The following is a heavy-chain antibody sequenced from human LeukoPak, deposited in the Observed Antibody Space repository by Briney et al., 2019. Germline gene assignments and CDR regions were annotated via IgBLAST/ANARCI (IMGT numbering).Heavy chain of an antibody. CDR2: IYYSGST. V-gene: IGHV4-39*07. J-gene: IGHJ5*02. Sequence: SETLSLTCTVSGGSISSSSYYWGWIRQPPGKGLEWIGSIYYSGSTYYNPSLKSRVTISVDTSKNQFSLKLSSVTAADTAVYYCARQDYDFWSGRPATSYWFDPWGQGTLVTVSS. CDR1: GGSISSSSYY. D-gene: IGHD3-3*01. CDR3: ARQDYDFWSGRPATSYWFDP.